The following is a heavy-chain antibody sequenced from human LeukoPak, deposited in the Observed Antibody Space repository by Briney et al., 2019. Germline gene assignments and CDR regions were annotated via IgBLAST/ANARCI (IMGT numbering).Heavy chain of an antibody. CDR2: ISAYNGNT. CDR3: ARDCSGGSCYLYFDY. Sequence: AASVKVSCKASGYTFTSYGISWVRPAPGQGLEWMGWISAYNGNTNYAQKLQGRVTMTTDTTTSTAYMELRSLRSDDTAVYYCARDCSGGSCYLYFDYWGQGTLVTVSS. J-gene: IGHJ4*02. D-gene: IGHD2-15*01. V-gene: IGHV1-18*01. CDR1: GYTFTSYG.